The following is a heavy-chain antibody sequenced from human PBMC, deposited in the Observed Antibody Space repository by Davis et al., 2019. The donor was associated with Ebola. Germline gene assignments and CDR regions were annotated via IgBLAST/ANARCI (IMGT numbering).Heavy chain of an antibody. D-gene: IGHD2-2*01. CDR3: ARESYYLTNEYCSRSNCYWRGWFDL. CDR1: GYTFTDYY. V-gene: IGHV1-69*13. Sequence: SVKVSCKTSGYTFTDYYIHWMRQAPGLGLEWMGGIIPFFGTAKYAQTFQGRVTITADEDTAYMELSSLKYDDTAVYFCARESYYLTNEYCSRSNCYWRGWFDLWGQGTLVTVSS. CDR2: IIPFFGTA. J-gene: IGHJ5*02.